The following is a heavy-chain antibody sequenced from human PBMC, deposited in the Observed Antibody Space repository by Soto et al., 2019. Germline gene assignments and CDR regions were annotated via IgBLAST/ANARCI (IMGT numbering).Heavy chain of an antibody. V-gene: IGHV4-31*03. D-gene: IGHD5-12*01. Sequence: SETLSLTCTVSGGSVSSGAYYWTWIRQRPGKGLEWIGYIYYSGSTYYSPSLKSRLSISLDTSKNQFSLRLSSVTAADTAMYYCARARLRAVYAFDIWGQGTWSPS. CDR3: ARARLRAVYAFDI. CDR2: IYYSGST. CDR1: GGSVSSGAYY. J-gene: IGHJ3*02.